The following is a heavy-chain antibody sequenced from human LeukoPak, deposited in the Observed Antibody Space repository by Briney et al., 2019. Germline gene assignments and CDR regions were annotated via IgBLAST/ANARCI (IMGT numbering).Heavy chain of an antibody. CDR1: GFTFDEYT. CDR2: ISWKSGTI. D-gene: IGHD5-24*01. Sequence: PGGSLRPSCAASGFTFDEYTMHWVRQAPGKGLEWVSGISWKSGTIGYADSVKGRFTISRDNAKDSLYLQMNSLRVEDMALYYRVKARRDGYNSWGIFDYWGQGTLVTVSS. J-gene: IGHJ4*02. CDR3: VKARRDGYNSWGIFDY. V-gene: IGHV3-9*03.